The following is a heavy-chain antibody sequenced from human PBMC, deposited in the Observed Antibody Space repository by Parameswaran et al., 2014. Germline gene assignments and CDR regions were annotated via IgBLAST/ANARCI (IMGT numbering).Heavy chain of an antibody. CDR3: ARRPGSNYYGMDV. V-gene: IGHV4-59*12. Sequence: AISSARWIRQPPGKGLEWIGYIYYSGSTNYNPSLKSRVTISVDTSKNQFSLKLSSVTAADTAVYYCARRPGSNYYGMDVWGQGTTVTVSS. J-gene: IGHJ6*02. CDR2: IYYSGST. D-gene: IGHD3-10*01. CDR1: AISSA.